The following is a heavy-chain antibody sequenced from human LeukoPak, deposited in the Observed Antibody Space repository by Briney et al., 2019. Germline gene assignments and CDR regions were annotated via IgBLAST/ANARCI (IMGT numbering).Heavy chain of an antibody. D-gene: IGHD3-10*01. CDR2: IYYSGST. J-gene: IGHJ4*02. CDR1: GGSFSGYS. CDR3: ARADRAPYPTGNAFDI. Sequence: SETLSLTCAVSGGSFSGYSWSWIRQHPGKGLEWIGYIYYSGSTYYNPSLKSRVTISVDTSKNQFSLKLSSVTAADTAVYYCARADRAPYPTGNAFDIWGQGTLVTVSS. V-gene: IGHV4-31*11.